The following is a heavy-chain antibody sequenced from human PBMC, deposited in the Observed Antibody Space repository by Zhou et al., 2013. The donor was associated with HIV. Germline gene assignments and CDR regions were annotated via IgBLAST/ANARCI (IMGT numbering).Heavy chain of an antibody. CDR2: IIPIFGTP. D-gene: IGHD1-26*01. CDR3: ARRSGRYLDI. Sequence: QVQLVQSGAEVKKPGSSVRVSCRASGGTFSADALNWVRQAPGQGLEWMGGIIPIFGTPNYAQKFRGRVTITTDDSTSTAYMQLSSLRSEDTAVYYCARRSGRYLDIWGRGILVTVSS. V-gene: IGHV1-69*05. J-gene: IGHJ2*01. CDR1: GGTFSADA.